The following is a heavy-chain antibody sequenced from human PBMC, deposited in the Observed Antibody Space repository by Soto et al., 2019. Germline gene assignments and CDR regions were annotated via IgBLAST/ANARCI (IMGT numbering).Heavy chain of an antibody. V-gene: IGHV3-23*01. D-gene: IGHD3-10*01. CDR1: VFTFSSYA. Sequence: GGSLRLSCASSVFTFSSYAMSWVRQAPGKGLEWVSAISGSGGSTYYADSVKGRFTISRDNSKNTLYLQMNSLRAEDTAVYYCAKDPVTMVRKDMDVWGQGTTVTVSS. CDR3: AKDPVTMVRKDMDV. CDR2: ISGSGGST. J-gene: IGHJ6*02.